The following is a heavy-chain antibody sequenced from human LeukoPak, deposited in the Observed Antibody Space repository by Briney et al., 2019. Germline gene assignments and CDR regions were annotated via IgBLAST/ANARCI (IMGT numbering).Heavy chain of an antibody. CDR2: INHSGST. CDR1: GGSFSGYY. Sequence: SETLSLTCAVYGGSFSGYYWSWIRQPPGKGLEWIGEINHSGSTNYNPSLKSRVTISVDTSKNQFSLKLSSVTAADTAMYYCARNFVDYGDYLDAFDIWGQGTMVTVSS. CDR3: ARNFVDYGDYLDAFDI. D-gene: IGHD4-17*01. J-gene: IGHJ3*02. V-gene: IGHV4-34*01.